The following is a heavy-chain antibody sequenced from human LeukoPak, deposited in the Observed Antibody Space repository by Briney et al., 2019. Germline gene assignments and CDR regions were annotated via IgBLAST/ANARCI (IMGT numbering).Heavy chain of an antibody. CDR2: INPKNGDT. CDR3: ARLSAL. CDR1: GYTFTSYD. V-gene: IGHV1-2*02. J-gene: IGHJ4*02. Sequence: ASVKVSCKASGYTFTSYDINWVRQATGQGLESMGWINPKNGDTKYAQRSQGRLTITMDTSIDTVYMELRSLRYDDTAVYYCARLSALWGQGTLVTVSS.